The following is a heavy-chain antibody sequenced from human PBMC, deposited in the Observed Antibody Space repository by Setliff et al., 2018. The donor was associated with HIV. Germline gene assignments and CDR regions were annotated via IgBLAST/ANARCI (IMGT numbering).Heavy chain of an antibody. CDR2: ISSSSSYI. D-gene: IGHD2-15*01. V-gene: IGHV3-21*04. CDR1: GFTFSSYS. J-gene: IGHJ6*03. Sequence: GGSLRLSCAASGFTFSSYSMNWVRQVPGKGLEWVSSISSSSSYIYYADSVKGRFTISRDNFKNTLYIQMNSLRAEDTAVYYCAKDGGGDYYYYYMDVWGKGTTVTVSS. CDR3: AKDGGGDYYYYYMDV.